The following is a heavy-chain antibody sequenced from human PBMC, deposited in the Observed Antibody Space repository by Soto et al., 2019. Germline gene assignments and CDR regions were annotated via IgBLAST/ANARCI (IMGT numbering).Heavy chain of an antibody. CDR3: ARNVEIPVAGTSGVGYAMDV. CDR2: IKQDESEK. Sequence: EVQLEESGGGLVQPGGSLRLSCEASGFSLSRNWMSWVRQVPGKGLEWVANIKQDESEKSYLDSVKGRFTISRDNARNSLYLQIDSLRAEDTAIYYCARNVEIPVAGTSGVGYAMDVWGQGTTVTVSS. D-gene: IGHD6-19*01. CDR1: GFSLSRNW. V-gene: IGHV3-7*05. J-gene: IGHJ6*02.